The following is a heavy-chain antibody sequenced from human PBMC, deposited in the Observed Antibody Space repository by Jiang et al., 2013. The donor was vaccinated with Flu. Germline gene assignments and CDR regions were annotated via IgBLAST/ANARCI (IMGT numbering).Heavy chain of an antibody. CDR1: GFIFSDYY. Sequence: GFIFSDYYMSWIRQAPGKGLEWVSYIGTRSSDTNYADSVKGRFTISRDNTKNSLYLQMNSLRAEDTAVYYCARDNDYDDYTWGQGILVTVSS. CDR2: IGTRSSDT. D-gene: IGHD4-17*01. V-gene: IGHV3-11*06. J-gene: IGHJ5*02. CDR3: ARDNDYDDYT.